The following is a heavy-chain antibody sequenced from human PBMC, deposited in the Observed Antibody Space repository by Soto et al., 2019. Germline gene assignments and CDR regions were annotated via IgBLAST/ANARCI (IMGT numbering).Heavy chain of an antibody. CDR3: VRRHVSATGIDWFDP. CDR1: GYTFTSYG. V-gene: IGHV1-3*01. J-gene: IGHJ5*02. CDR2: INAANGDT. D-gene: IGHD6-13*01. Sequence: ASVKVSWKASGYTFTSYGIHWVRQAPGQRLEWMGWINAANGDTKYSPKFQGRVTITRDTSASTAYMELSSLRSEDTAVYYCVRRHVSATGIDWFDPWGQGTLVTVSS.